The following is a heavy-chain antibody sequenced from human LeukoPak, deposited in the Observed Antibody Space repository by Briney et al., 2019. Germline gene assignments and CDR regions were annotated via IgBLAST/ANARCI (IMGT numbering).Heavy chain of an antibody. CDR2: IYTGGST. J-gene: IGHJ4*02. D-gene: IGHD3-9*01. CDR3: ARVPISTRTITRDDY. CDR1: GGSISSYY. V-gene: IGHV4-4*07. Sequence: SETLSLTCTVSGGSISSYYWSWLRQPAGKGLEWIGRIYTGGSTNYNPSLKSRVTTSVDTSKNQFSLKLSSVTAADTAVYYCARVPISTRTITRDDYWGQGTLVTVSS.